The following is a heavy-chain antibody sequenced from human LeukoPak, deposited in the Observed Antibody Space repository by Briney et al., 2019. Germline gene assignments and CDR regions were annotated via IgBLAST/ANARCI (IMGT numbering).Heavy chain of an antibody. V-gene: IGHV4-30-4*01. CDR1: GGSISSGDYY. J-gene: IGHJ5*02. CDR3: ARDKGGSQNWFDP. D-gene: IGHD1-26*01. CDR2: IYYSGST. Sequence: SQTLSLTCTVSGGSISSGDYYWSWIRQPPGKGLEWIGYIYYSGSTYYNPSLKSRVTISVDTSKNHFSLKLSSVTAADTAVYYCARDKGGSQNWFDPWGQGTLVTVSS.